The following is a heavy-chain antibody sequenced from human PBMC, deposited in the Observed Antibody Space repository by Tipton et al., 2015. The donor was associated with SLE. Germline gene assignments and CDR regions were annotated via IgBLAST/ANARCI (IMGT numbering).Heavy chain of an antibody. CDR2: IYYSGST. Sequence: TLSLTCTVSGGSISSGSYYWSWIRQPPGKGLEWIGYIYYSGSTNYNPSLKSRVTISVDTSKNQFSLKLSSVTAADTAVYDCARGVDGRLGDWFYPWGQGTLVTVSS. CDR1: GGSISSGSYY. V-gene: IGHV4-61*01. D-gene: IGHD5-12*01. J-gene: IGHJ5*02. CDR3: ARGVDGRLGDWFYP.